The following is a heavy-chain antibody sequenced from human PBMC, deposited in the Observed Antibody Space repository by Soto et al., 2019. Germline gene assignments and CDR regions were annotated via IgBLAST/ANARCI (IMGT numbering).Heavy chain of an antibody. CDR1: GGSISPYY. D-gene: IGHD3-10*01. Sequence: SETLSLTCTVSGGSISPYYWSWIRQPPGKGLEWIGYINHSGSTNYNPSLKSRVTISVDTSKNQFSLKLSSVTAADTAVYYCARARPVLLWFGELLFDYWGQGTLVTVSS. CDR3: ARARPVLLWFGELLFDY. CDR2: INHSGST. V-gene: IGHV4-34*01. J-gene: IGHJ4*02.